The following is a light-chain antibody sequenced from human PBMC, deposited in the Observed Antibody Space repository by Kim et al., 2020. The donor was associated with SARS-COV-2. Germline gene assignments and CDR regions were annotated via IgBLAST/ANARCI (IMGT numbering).Light chain of an antibody. Sequence: VLTQTSDTLSLSAGEGATVSCRSTQRVRSGSVACYLPKPAQAPRLLIYGTSKRATDIPAKFSGSGSGTDFTLTITKLEPEDFAVYYCQQCSDWPSTFGGGTKVDIK. V-gene: IGKV3D-20*02. CDR3: QQCSDWPST. J-gene: IGKJ4*02. CDR1: QRVRSGS. CDR2: GTS.